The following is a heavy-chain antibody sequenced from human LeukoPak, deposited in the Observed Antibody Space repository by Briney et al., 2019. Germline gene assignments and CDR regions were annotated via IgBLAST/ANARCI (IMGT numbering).Heavy chain of an antibody. CDR3: VREGLERRTNIDY. J-gene: IGHJ4*02. Sequence: GGSLRLSCSASGFTFTSHVMHWVRQAPGEGLQYVSGISMNVQTTYYAGSVKGRFTISRDSSKNTVYLQMNSLTAEDTAVYYCVREGLERRTNIDYWGQGTLVSVSS. CDR1: GFTFTSHV. V-gene: IGHV3-64D*06. CDR2: ISMNVQTT. D-gene: IGHD1-1*01.